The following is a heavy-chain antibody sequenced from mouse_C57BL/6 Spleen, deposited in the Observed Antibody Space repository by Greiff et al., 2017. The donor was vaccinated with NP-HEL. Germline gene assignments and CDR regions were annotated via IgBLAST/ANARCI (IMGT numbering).Heavy chain of an antibody. Sequence: EVKVVESGGGLVKPGGSLKLSCAASGFTFSDYGMHWVRQAPEKGLEWVAYISSGSSTIYYADTVKGRFTISRDNAKNTLFLQMTSLRSEDTAMYDCARIATTVVASRAMDYWGQGTSVTVSS. CDR2: ISSGSSTI. CDR3: ARIATTVVASRAMDY. D-gene: IGHD1-1*01. J-gene: IGHJ4*01. CDR1: GFTFSDYG. V-gene: IGHV5-17*01.